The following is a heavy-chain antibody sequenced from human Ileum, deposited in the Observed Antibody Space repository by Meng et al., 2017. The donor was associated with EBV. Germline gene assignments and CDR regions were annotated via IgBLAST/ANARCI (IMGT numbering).Heavy chain of an antibody. CDR2: KYHSGST. D-gene: IGHD3-9*01. Sequence: GDLEESGPEPGRPSVTLSPTCAVSGGPISSSCNYWSWIRQPPGKGLEWIGYKYHSGSTYYNPSLKSRVTMSVDTSRNQFSLKLSSVTAADTAVYYCARRGGYDILTPVGWFDPWGQGTLVTVSS. J-gene: IGHJ5*02. CDR1: GGPISSSCNY. CDR3: ARRGGYDILTPVGWFDP. V-gene: IGHV4-30-4*01.